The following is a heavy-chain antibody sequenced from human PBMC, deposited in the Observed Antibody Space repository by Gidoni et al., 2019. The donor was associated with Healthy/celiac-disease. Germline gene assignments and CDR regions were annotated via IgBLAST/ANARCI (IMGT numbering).Heavy chain of an antibody. CDR2: IVPIFGTA. CDR3: ARTITVAGEYVDY. D-gene: IGHD6-19*01. V-gene: IGHV1-69*01. Sequence: QVQLLQSWAAVKKPRSSVKVFCRAFGGSFSSYAISCVRQAPGQGLEWVGGIVPIFGTANYALKFQGRVTITADESTSTAYMALSSLRSEDTAVYFCARTITVAGEYVDYWGQGTLVTVSS. J-gene: IGHJ4*02. CDR1: GGSFSSYA.